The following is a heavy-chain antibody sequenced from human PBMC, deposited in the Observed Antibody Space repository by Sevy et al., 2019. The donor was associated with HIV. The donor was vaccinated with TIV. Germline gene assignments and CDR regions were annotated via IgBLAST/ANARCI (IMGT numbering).Heavy chain of an antibody. J-gene: IGHJ6*02. D-gene: IGHD2-21*01. Sequence: GGSLRLSCAASGFPFNDHAMHWVRQVPGKGLEWVSGVSWNSRKIGYVDSVKGRLTISRDNANHFLYLEMNSLRPEDTAFYYCAKDINRGCDGINCYPYYYYFYGLDVWGQGTTVTVSS. CDR1: GFPFNDHA. V-gene: IGHV3-9*01. CDR2: VSWNSRKI. CDR3: AKDINRGCDGINCYPYYYYFYGLDV.